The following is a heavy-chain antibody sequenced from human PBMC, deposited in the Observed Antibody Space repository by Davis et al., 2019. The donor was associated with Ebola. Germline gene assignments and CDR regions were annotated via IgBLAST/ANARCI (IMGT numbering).Heavy chain of an antibody. CDR2: ISYDGSNK. Sequence: GGSLRLSCAASGFTFSSYGMHWVRQAPGKGLEWVAVISYDGSNKYYADSVKGRFTISRDNSKNTLYLQMNSLRAEDTAVYYCARNREVRGVRDWFDPWGQGTLVTVSS. D-gene: IGHD3-10*01. V-gene: IGHV3-30*03. CDR1: GFTFSSYG. CDR3: ARNREVRGVRDWFDP. J-gene: IGHJ5*02.